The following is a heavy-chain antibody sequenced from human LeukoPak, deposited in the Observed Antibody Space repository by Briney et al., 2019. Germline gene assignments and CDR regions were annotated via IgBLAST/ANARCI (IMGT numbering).Heavy chain of an antibody. D-gene: IGHD2-15*01. Sequence: GSLRLSCAASGFTFSSYSMNWVRQAPGKGLEWVSSISSSSSYIYYADSVKGRFTISRDNAKNSLYLQMNSLRAEDTAVYYCARDLTRMPAIVVVAAYDAFDIWGQGTMVTVSS. CDR1: GFTFSSYS. CDR2: ISSSSSYI. J-gene: IGHJ3*02. CDR3: ARDLTRMPAIVVVAAYDAFDI. V-gene: IGHV3-21*01.